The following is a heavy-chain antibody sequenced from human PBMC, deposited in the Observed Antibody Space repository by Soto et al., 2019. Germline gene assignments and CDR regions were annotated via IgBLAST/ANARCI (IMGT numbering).Heavy chain of an antibody. Sequence: PGGSLRLSCAASGFPFSRYAMSWVRQAPGKGLEWVSAISGSGGSTYYADSVKGRFTISRDNSKNTLYLQMNSLRAEDTAVYYCARRLIKAFHGAFDYGGQGTLVTVSS. CDR1: GFPFSRYA. J-gene: IGHJ4*02. D-gene: IGHD3-22*01. V-gene: IGHV3-23*01. CDR3: ARRLIKAFHGAFDY. CDR2: ISGSGGST.